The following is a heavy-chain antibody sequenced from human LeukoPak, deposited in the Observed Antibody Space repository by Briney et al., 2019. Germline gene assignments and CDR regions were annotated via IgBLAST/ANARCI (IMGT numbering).Heavy chain of an antibody. CDR2: ISGSGGST. CDR3: AKFGGDTYYYYYMDV. D-gene: IGHD2-21*02. V-gene: IGHV3-23*01. CDR1: GFTFSSYG. Sequence: GGSLRLSCAASGFTFSSYGMSWVRQAPGKGLEWVSAISGSGGSTYYADSVRGRFTISRDNSKNTLYLQMNSLRADDTAVYYCAKFGGDTYYYYYMDVWGKGTTVTISS. J-gene: IGHJ6*03.